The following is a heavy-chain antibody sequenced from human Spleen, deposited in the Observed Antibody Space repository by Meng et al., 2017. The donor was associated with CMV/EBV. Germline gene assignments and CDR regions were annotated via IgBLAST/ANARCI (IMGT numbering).Heavy chain of an antibody. CDR3: AGTGYYFYGMDV. V-gene: IGHV3-48*03. CDR1: EFSFSSYE. CDR2: ISTSGGTI. D-gene: IGHD1-1*01. J-gene: IGHJ6*02. Sequence: GESLKISCAASEFSFSSYEMNWVRQAPGKGLEWISFISTSGGTIYYADSVRGRFTISRHNAKRSLYLQMNSLRVEDTAVYYCAGTGYYFYGMDVWGQGTTVTVSS.